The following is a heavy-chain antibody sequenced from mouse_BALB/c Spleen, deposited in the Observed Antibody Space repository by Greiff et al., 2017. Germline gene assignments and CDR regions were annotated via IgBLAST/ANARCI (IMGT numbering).Heavy chain of an antibody. Sequence: EVKLVESGGGLVKPGGSLKLSCAASGFTFSSYAMSWVRQTPEKRLEWVASISSGGSTYYPDSVKGRFTISRDNARNILYLQMSSLRSEDTAMYYCARGHGYYYAMDNWGQGNSDTVSS. CDR2: ISSGGST. D-gene: IGHD2-2*01. CDR1: GFTFSSYA. J-gene: IGHJ4*01. V-gene: IGHV5-6-5*01. CDR3: ARGHGYYYAMDN.